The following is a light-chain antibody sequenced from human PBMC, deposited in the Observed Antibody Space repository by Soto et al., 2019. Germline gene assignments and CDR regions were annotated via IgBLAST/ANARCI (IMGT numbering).Light chain of an antibody. J-gene: IGKJ1*01. Sequence: EIVLTQSPGTLSLSPGERATLSCRTSQSVSSTYLAWYQQKPGRAPRLLIYGASSRASGIPDRFSGSGSGTDFTLTISRVEPEDFAVYYCLQYSGSPKTFGQGTKVDIK. CDR1: QSVSSTY. CDR3: LQYSGSPKT. V-gene: IGKV3-20*01. CDR2: GAS.